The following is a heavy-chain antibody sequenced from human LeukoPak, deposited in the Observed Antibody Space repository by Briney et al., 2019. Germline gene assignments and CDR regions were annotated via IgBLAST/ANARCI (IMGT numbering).Heavy chain of an antibody. CDR2: IYSGGGT. V-gene: IGHV3-53*01. CDR3: ARTSMRMATAGLVDY. Sequence: GGSLRLSCAASGFTVSSYYMTWVRQAPGKGLEWVSVIYSGGGTYYADSVKGRFTISRDNSKNTLYLQMNSLRVEDTAVYYCARTSMRMATAGLVDYWGQGTLVTVSS. CDR1: GFTVSSYY. D-gene: IGHD5-24*01. J-gene: IGHJ4*02.